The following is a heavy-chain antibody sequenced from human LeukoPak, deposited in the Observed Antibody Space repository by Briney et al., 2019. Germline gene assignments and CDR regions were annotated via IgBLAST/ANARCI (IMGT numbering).Heavy chain of an antibody. J-gene: IGHJ3*02. CDR3: ARQSGHYGSGSYYNDAFDI. V-gene: IGHV4-59*08. D-gene: IGHD3-10*01. CDR1: GGSLSSYY. Sequence: SETLSLTCTVSGGSLSSYYWSWIRQPPGKGLEWIGYIYYSGSTNYNPSLKSRVTISVDTSKNQFSLKLSSVTAADTAVYYCARQSGHYGSGSYYNDAFDIWGQGTMVTVSS. CDR2: IYYSGST.